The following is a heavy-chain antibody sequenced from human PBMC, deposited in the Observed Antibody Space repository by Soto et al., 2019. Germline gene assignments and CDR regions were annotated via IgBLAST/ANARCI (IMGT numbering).Heavy chain of an antibody. CDR2: ISSSSS. CDR1: GFTFSSYT. CDR3: TSGHYGMEV. Sequence: PEGSLRLSSAASGFTFSSYTMNWVRQAPGKGLEWVSSISSSSSYADSVKGRFTISRDNAKSSLYLQMNSLRAEDTAVYYCTSGHYGMEVWGQGTTVTVAS. J-gene: IGHJ6*01. V-gene: IGHV3-21*01.